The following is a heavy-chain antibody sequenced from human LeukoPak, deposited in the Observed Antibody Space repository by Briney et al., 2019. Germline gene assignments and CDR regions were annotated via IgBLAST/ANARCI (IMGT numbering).Heavy chain of an antibody. V-gene: IGHV4-38-2*02. Sequence: SETLSLTCTVSGYSISSGYYWGWIRPPPGKVLEWIGTIYHSGSTYYNPSFKSRVTISVDTSKNQFSLKMRSVTDEDTALYYCARGDAAMAPWGQGTLVTVSS. CDR1: GYSISSGYY. J-gene: IGHJ5*02. CDR2: IYHSGST. D-gene: IGHD5-18*01. CDR3: ARGDAAMAP.